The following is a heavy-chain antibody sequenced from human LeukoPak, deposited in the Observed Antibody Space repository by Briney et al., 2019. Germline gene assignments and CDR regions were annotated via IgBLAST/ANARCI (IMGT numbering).Heavy chain of an antibody. Sequence: PQASVKVPCKASLYTLNSYGIIWLRQAPGHALEWMGGISAHKGNTDYAQKLEGRVTITTFTSTSTAYMKLRSLRSDDTAVYYCARGGYSYGHSCYYYGMDVWGQGTTVTVSS. CDR3: ARGGYSYGHSCYYYGMDV. V-gene: IGHV1-18*01. CDR1: LYTLNSYG. J-gene: IGHJ6*02. D-gene: IGHD5-18*01. CDR2: ISAHKGNT.